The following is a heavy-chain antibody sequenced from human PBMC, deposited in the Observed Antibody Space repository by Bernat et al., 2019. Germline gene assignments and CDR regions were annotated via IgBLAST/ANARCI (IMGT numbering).Heavy chain of an antibody. J-gene: IGHJ4*02. D-gene: IGHD6-13*01. V-gene: IGHV1-2*04. CDR3: ASALGSSRWYYFDY. CDR2: INPNNGDT. Sequence: QVQLVQSGAEVKKPGASVKVSCKASGYTFTGYYIHWVRQAPGQGLEWMGWINPNNGDTNYVQKFQGSVTMTRDTSISTAYMELSRLTSDDTAVYYCASALGSSRWYYFDYWGQGTLVTVSS. CDR1: GYTFTGYY.